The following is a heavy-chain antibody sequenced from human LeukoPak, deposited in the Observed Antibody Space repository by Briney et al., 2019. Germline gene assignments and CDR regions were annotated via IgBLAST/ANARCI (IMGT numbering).Heavy chain of an antibody. Sequence: PGKSLRLSCAASGFAFNTFGMHWVRQAPGKGLEWVATTSFDGSNTYFSDSVRGRFTIPRDNSRSTLFLQMSSLSAEDTAVYYCAKDRIVGATRFLDFWGQGTLVTVSS. CDR1: GFAFNTFG. D-gene: IGHD1-26*01. V-gene: IGHV3-30*18. CDR2: TSFDGSNT. J-gene: IGHJ4*02. CDR3: AKDRIVGATRFLDF.